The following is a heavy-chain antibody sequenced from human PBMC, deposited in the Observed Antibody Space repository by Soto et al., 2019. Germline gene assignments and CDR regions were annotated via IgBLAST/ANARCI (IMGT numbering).Heavy chain of an antibody. CDR1: GGSISSYY. V-gene: IGHV4-59*01. Sequence: QVQLQESGPGLVKPSESLSLTCSVSGGSISSYYWRWIRQPPGKGLEWIGYIYYSGSTNYNPSLKRRLTISVDTSKNPFSLKLSSVTAADTAVYYCARDGGDDYGDYWGMDVWGQGTTVTVSS. CDR3: ARDGGDDYGDYWGMDV. J-gene: IGHJ6*02. CDR2: IYYSGST. D-gene: IGHD4-17*01.